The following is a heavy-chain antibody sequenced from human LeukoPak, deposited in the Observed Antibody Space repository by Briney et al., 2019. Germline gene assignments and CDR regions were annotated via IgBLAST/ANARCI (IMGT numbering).Heavy chain of an antibody. Sequence: GGSLRLSCAASGFTFSSYWMSWVRQAPGKGLEWVANIKQDGSEKYYVDSVKGRFTISRDNSKNTLYLQMGSLRAEDMAVYYCAREGRGGAYYYYMDVGGKGTTATVSS. D-gene: IGHD3-10*01. CDR1: GFTFSSYW. J-gene: IGHJ6*03. CDR3: AREGRGGAYYYYMDV. V-gene: IGHV3-7*01. CDR2: IKQDGSEK.